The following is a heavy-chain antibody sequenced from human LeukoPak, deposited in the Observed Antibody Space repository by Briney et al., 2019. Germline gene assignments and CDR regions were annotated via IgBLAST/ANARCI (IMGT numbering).Heavy chain of an antibody. J-gene: IGHJ4*02. Sequence: GWSLRLSCAASGFTFSSYWMHWVRQAPGKGLVWVSRINSDGSSTNYADSVKGRFTISRDNAKNTLYLQMNSLRAEDTAMYYCARDLGYSSSWSLDYWGQGTLVTVSS. CDR2: INSDGSST. D-gene: IGHD6-13*01. CDR1: GFTFSSYW. CDR3: ARDLGYSSSWSLDY. V-gene: IGHV3-74*01.